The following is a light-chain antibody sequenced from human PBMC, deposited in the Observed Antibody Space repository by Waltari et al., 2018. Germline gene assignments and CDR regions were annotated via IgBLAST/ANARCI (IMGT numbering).Light chain of an antibody. J-gene: IGLJ3*02. V-gene: IGLV4-69*01. CDR1: RGQSNYA. Sequence: QLVLTQSPSASASLGASVKLTCTLSRGQSNYAIAWYQQQPKKGPRYLMKLNSDGSQTTGDWIPDRSSGSSSWAVRLHTTSSLQSEGEGDYYCQTWDTDIHVVFGGGT. CDR3: QTWDTDIHVV. CDR2: LNSDGSQ.